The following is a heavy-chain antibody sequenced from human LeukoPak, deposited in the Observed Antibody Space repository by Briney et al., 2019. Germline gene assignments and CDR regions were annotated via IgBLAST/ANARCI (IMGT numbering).Heavy chain of an antibody. CDR3: ARETYSGSYYLDY. J-gene: IGHJ4*02. CDR1: GGSITSYY. Sequence: PSETLSLTCSVSGGSITSYYWSWIRQPPGKELEYIGYIYYIGSTNYDPSLKSRVTISVDTSKNQFSLKLNSVTAADTAVYYCARETYSGSYYLDYWGQGTLVTVSS. CDR2: IYYIGST. V-gene: IGHV4-59*01. D-gene: IGHD1-26*01.